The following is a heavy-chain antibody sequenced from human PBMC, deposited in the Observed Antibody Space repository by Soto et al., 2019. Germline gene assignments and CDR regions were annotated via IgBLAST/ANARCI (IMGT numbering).Heavy chain of an antibody. CDR3: ARERGEYDSGWYIDR. Sequence: GDALRLSFASSGFGFSSHSFSWCGQSAGQGLEWVAYISSRSSLILYADSVRGRFVISRDNALNSLYLQMNSPRDEDTAIYYCARERGEYDSGWYIDRWGQGNPVTVSS. CDR2: ISSRSSLI. J-gene: IGHJ5*02. V-gene: IGHV3-21*06. CDR1: GFGFSSHS. D-gene: IGHD6-19*01.